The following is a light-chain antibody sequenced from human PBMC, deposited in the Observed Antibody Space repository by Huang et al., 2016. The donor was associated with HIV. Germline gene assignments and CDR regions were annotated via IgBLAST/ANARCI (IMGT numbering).Light chain of an antibody. J-gene: IGKJ2*02. CDR1: QTVSTN. V-gene: IGKV3-15*01. CDR2: GAS. Sequence: EIVMTQSPATLSVSPGESATLSCRASQTVSTNLAWYQQKSGQAPRLIMFGASTRATGDPARFSGSGSGTEFALAISSLQSEDFAVYYCQQYDSWPPGVCAFGQRTKLEIK. CDR3: QQYDSWPPGVCA.